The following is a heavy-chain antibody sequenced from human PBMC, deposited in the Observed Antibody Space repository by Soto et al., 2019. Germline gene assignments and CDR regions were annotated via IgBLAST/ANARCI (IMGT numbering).Heavy chain of an antibody. V-gene: IGHV4-59*01. CDR1: GGSISSYY. Sequence: SETLSLTCTVSGGSISSYYWSWIRQPPGKGLEWIGYIYYSGSTNYNPSLKSRVTISVDTSKNQFSLKLSSVTAADTAVYYCARDGSARHYDFWSGYYTSSRYYYYGMDVWGQGTTVTV. CDR2: IYYSGST. D-gene: IGHD3-3*01. CDR3: ARDGSARHYDFWSGYYTSSRYYYYGMDV. J-gene: IGHJ6*02.